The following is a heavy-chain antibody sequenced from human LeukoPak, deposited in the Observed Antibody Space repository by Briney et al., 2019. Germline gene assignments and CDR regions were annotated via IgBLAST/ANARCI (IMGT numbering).Heavy chain of an antibody. CDR3: ARDLGSGWYDY. CDR2: IYYSGST. J-gene: IGHJ4*02. V-gene: IGHV4-59*01. Sequence: SETLSLTCTVSGGSISSYYWSWIRQPPGKGLEWIGYIYYSGSTNYNPSLKSRVTISVDTSKNQFSLKLSSVTAADTAVYYCARDLGSGWYDYWGQGTLVTVSS. D-gene: IGHD6-19*01. CDR1: GGSISSYY.